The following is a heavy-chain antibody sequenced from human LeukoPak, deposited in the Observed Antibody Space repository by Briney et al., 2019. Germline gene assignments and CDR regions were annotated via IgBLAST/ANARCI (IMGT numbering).Heavy chain of an antibody. CDR3: ARDRSLNWFDP. CDR1: GYTFTVYY. CDR2: INLNSGGT. V-gene: IGHV1-2*02. D-gene: IGHD1-26*01. Sequence: AAVKVSSKPSGYTFTVYYIHWVRPAPGQGLEWVGWINLNSGGTSYARKLQGRVTMTRDTSISTAYMELNRLRSDDTAIYYCARDRSLNWFDPWGQGTLVSVSS. J-gene: IGHJ5*02.